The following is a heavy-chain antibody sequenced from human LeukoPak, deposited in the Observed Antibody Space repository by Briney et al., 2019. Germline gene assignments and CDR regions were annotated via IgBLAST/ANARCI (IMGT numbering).Heavy chain of an antibody. J-gene: IGHJ4*02. D-gene: IGHD3-10*01. V-gene: IGHV3-15*01. CDR3: TAYYYGSGSNYNDY. Sequence: GGSLRLSCAASGFTFSNAWMSWVRQAPGKGLEWVGRIKNKADGGTTDYAAPVKGKFTISRDDSKNTLYLQMNSLKTEDTALYYCTAYYYGSGSNYNDYWGQGTLVTVSS. CDR2: IKNKADGGTT. CDR1: GFTFSNAW.